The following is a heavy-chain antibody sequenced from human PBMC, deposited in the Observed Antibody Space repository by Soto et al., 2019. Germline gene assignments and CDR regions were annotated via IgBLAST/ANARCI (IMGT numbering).Heavy chain of an antibody. D-gene: IGHD3-3*01. J-gene: IGHJ4*02. Sequence: SGPTLVNPTQTLTLTCTFSGFSLITSGMGVGWIRQPPGKALEWLVLIYWDDDSRHSPSLKSRLTITKDTSKNQVVLTMTNMDPFHTAIYYSPGWYYDSVPSLPSYFDGCGQETLVTVSS. V-gene: IGHV2-5*02. CDR2: IYWDDDS. CDR3: PGWYYDSVPSLPSYFDG. CDR1: GFSLITSGMG.